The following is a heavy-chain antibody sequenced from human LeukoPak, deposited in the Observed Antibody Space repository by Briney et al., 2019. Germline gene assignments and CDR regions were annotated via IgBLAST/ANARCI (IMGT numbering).Heavy chain of an antibody. Sequence: GASVKVSCKASGYTFTSYGISWVRQAPGQGLEWMGWISAYNGNTNYAQKLQGRVTMTTDTSTSTAYMELRSLRSDDTAVYYCARDDGIVVVPAAVPDAFDIWGQGTVVTVSS. J-gene: IGHJ3*02. CDR1: GYTFTSYG. V-gene: IGHV1-18*01. CDR2: ISAYNGNT. CDR3: ARDDGIVVVPAAVPDAFDI. D-gene: IGHD2-2*01.